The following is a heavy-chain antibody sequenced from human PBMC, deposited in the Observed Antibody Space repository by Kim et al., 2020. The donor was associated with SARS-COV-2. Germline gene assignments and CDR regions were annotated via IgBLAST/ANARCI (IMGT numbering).Heavy chain of an antibody. CDR2: SAP. V-gene: IGHV5-51*01. J-gene: IGHJ6*02. CDR3: ARHVRGMDV. Sequence: SAPRNSPSFQGQVTISADKSISTAYLQWSSLKASDTAMYYCARHVRGMDVWGQGTTVTVSS.